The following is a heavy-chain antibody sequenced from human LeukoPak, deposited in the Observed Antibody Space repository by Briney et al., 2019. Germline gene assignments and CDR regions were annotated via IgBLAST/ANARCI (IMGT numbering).Heavy chain of an antibody. D-gene: IGHD6-19*01. CDR3: ARDSNPLVSIAVAGTDFDY. J-gene: IGHJ4*02. Sequence: SETLSLTCTVSGGSISSYYWSWIRQPAGKGLEWIGRIYTSGSTNYNPSLKSRVTMSVDTSKNQFSLKLSSVTAADMAVYYCARDSNPLVSIAVAGTDFDYWGQGTLVTVSS. V-gene: IGHV4-4*07. CDR1: GGSISSYY. CDR2: IYTSGST.